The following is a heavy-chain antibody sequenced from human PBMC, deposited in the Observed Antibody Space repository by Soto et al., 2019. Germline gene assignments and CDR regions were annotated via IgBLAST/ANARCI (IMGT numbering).Heavy chain of an antibody. D-gene: IGHD6-13*01. CDR3: AGPSSSWPYYFDY. CDR1: GFTFSSYS. CDR2: ISSSSSTI. V-gene: IGHV3-48*02. Sequence: LRLSFAASGFTFSSYSMNWVRQAPGKGLEWVSYISSSSSTIYYADSVKGRFTISRDNAKNSLYLQMNSLRDEDTAVYYCAGPSSSWPYYFDYWGQGTLVTVSS. J-gene: IGHJ4*02.